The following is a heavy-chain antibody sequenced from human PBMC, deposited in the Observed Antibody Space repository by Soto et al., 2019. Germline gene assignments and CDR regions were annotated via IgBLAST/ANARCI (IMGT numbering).Heavy chain of an antibody. V-gene: IGHV3-64*01. J-gene: IGHJ4*02. CDR3: ARAAHYYGSGSYFDY. D-gene: IGHD3-10*01. CDR2: ISSNGGST. CDR1: GFTFSSYA. Sequence: GGSLRLSCAASGFTFSSYAMHWVRQAPGKGLEYVSAISSNGGSTYYANSVKGRFTIPRDNSKNTLYLQMGSLRAEDMAVYYCARAAHYYGSGSYFDYWGQGTLVTVSS.